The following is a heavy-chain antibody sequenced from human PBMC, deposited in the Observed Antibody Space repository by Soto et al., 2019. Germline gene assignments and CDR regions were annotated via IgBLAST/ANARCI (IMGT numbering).Heavy chain of an antibody. Sequence: ASVKVSCKASGYTFTSYYMHWVRQAPGQGLEWMGIINPSGGSTSYAQKFQGRVTMTRDTSTSTVYMELSSLRSEDTAVYYCARDTGVRFLDWLKPPQPGYGMDVWGQGTTVTVSS. D-gene: IGHD3-3*01. CDR1: GYTFTSYY. CDR2: INPSGGST. J-gene: IGHJ6*02. V-gene: IGHV1-46*01. CDR3: ARDTGVRFLDWLKPPQPGYGMDV.